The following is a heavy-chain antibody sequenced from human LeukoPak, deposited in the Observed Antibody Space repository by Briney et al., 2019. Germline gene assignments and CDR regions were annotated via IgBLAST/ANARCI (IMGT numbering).Heavy chain of an antibody. V-gene: IGHV1-24*01. J-gene: IGHJ1*01. D-gene: IGHD2-15*01. CDR3: ALLGYCSGGSCYGAEYFQH. CDR1: GYTLTELS. Sequence: ASVKVSCKVSGYTLTELSMHWVRQAPGKGLEWMGGFDSEDGETIYAQKFQGRVTMTEDTSTDTAYMELSSLRSEDTAVYYCALLGYCSGGSCYGAEYFQHWGQGTLVTVSS. CDR2: FDSEDGET.